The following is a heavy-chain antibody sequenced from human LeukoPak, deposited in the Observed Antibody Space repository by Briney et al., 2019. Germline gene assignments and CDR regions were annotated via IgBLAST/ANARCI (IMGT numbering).Heavy chain of an antibody. V-gene: IGHV3-48*03. CDR3: AGDTVNGPFVISLDL. CDR1: GFSLRSSE. CDR2: INSADNDE. D-gene: IGHD2-8*01. J-gene: IGHJ5*02. Sequence: QSGGSLRLSCAASGFSLRSSEMNWVRQAPGKGPEWVAHINSADNDEYYTDSVRGRFTMSRDNAKDLLYLQMNSLREEDTAVYYGAGDTVNGPFVISLDLWGQGVLVTVSS.